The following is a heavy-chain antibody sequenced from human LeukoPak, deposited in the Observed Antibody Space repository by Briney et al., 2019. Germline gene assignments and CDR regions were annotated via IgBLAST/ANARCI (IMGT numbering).Heavy chain of an antibody. D-gene: IGHD2-15*01. CDR2: INPTGGST. V-gene: IGHV1-46*01. CDR1: GYTFPSYF. Sequence: GASVKVSCKASGYTFPSYFMHWVRQAPGQGLEWMGIINPTGGSTTYAQKFQGRVTMTRDTSTSTVYMELSSLRSEDTAVYYCARRPKGGYFDYWGQGTLVTVSS. J-gene: IGHJ4*02. CDR3: ARRPKGGYFDY.